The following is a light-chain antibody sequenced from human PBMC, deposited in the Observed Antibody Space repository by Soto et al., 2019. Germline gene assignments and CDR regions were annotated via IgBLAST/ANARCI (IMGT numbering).Light chain of an antibody. V-gene: IGLV1-36*01. CDR1: SSNIGDNA. J-gene: IGLJ2*01. CDR3: AAWDDSLSAVV. Sequence: QYVLTQPPSVSEAPRQRVTISCSGSSSNIGDNAVNWYQQLPGKAPKVIIYYDDLRPSGVSDRFSGSKSGTSASLAISGLQSEDEADYYCAAWDDSLSAVVFGGGTKVTVL. CDR2: YDD.